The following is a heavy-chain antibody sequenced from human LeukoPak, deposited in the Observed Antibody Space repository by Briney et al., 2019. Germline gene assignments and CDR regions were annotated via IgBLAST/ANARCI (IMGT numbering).Heavy chain of an antibody. J-gene: IGHJ3*02. CDR1: GGSISSSSYY. CDR2: IYYSGST. D-gene: IGHD1-7*01. CDR3: ARLGSYYSELELRASDAFDI. V-gene: IGHV4-39*01. Sequence: SETLSLTCTVSGGSISSSSYYWGWIRQPPGKGLEWIGSIYYSGSTYYNPSLKSRVTISVDTSKNQFSLKLSPVTAADTAVYYCARLGSYYSELELRASDAFDIWGQGTMVTVSS.